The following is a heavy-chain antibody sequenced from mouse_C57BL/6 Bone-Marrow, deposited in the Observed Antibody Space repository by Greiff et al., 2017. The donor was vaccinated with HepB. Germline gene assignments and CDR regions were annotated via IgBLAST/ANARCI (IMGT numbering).Heavy chain of an antibody. J-gene: IGHJ2*01. V-gene: IGHV1-15*01. D-gene: IGHD2-3*01. Sequence: VKVVESGAELVRPGASVTLSCKASGYTFTDYEMHWVKQTPVHGLEWIGAIDPETGGTAYNQKFKGKAILTADKSSSTAYMELRSLTSEDSAVYYCTRGVGWLSYYFDYWGQGTTLTVSS. CDR1: GYTFTDYE. CDR2: IDPETGGT. CDR3: TRGVGWLSYYFDY.